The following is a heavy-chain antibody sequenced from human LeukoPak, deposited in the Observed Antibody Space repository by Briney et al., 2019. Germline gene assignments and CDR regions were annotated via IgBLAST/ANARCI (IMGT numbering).Heavy chain of an antibody. V-gene: IGHV4-59*01. D-gene: IGHD3-16*02. Sequence: SETLSLTCGVYGGSLSGYYWSWIRQPPGKGLEWIGYIYYSGSTNYNPSLKSRVTISVDTSKNQFSLKLSSVTAADTAVYYCASFHDYVWGSYLGYWGQGTLVTVSS. J-gene: IGHJ4*02. CDR1: GGSLSGYY. CDR3: ASFHDYVWGSYLGY. CDR2: IYYSGST.